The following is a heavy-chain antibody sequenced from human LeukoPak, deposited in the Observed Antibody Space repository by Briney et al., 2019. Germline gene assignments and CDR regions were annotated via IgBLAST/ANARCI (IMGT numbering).Heavy chain of an antibody. J-gene: IGHJ4*02. CDR3: ARGGARLYSYGYVFGY. V-gene: IGHV4-31*03. CDR2: IYYSGST. D-gene: IGHD5-18*01. Sequence: SETLSLTCTVSGGSISSGGYYWSWIRQHPGXGXXXXXXIYYSGSTYYNPSLKSRVTISVDTSKNQFSLKLSSVTAADTAVYYCARGGARLYSYGYVFGYWGQGTLVTVSS. CDR1: GGSISSGGYY.